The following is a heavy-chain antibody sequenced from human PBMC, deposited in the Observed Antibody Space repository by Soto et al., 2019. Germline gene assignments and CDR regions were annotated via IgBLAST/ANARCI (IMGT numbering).Heavy chain of an antibody. CDR2: ISSGGEYI. CDR3: ATDGAAGGEMGV. D-gene: IGHD6-13*01. J-gene: IGHJ6*02. Sequence: EVQLVESGGGLVKPGGSLRLSCTASGLIFSNYGMNWARQAAGKRPEWVSSISSGGEYIDYADSGKGRITISRDSASNILYMQLISLGVEDTAVYYCATDGAAGGEMGVWGQRTRVTVSS. CDR1: GLIFSNYG. V-gene: IGHV3-21*04.